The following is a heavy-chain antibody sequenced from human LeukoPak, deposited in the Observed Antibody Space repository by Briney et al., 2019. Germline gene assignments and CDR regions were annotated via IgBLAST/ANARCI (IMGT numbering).Heavy chain of an antibody. Sequence: ASVKVSCKASGYTFTAYYMHWLRQAPGQGLEWMGWVNPFSGGTIPAQKFQDRVTMTKDTSINTAYMELSSLRSDDTAVYYCARVKDSSSWHYFDFWGQGTLVTVSS. V-gene: IGHV1-2*02. J-gene: IGHJ4*02. CDR2: VNPFSGGT. D-gene: IGHD6-13*01. CDR3: ARVKDSSSWHYFDF. CDR1: GYTFTAYY.